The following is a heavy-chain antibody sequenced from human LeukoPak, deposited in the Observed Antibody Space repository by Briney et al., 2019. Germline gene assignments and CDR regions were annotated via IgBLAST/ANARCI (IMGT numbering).Heavy chain of an antibody. Sequence: SETLSLTCAVSGGSISSSNWWSWVRQPPGKGLEWIGEIYHVGSTNYNPSLKSRVTISVDKSKNQFSLRLNSVTAADTAVYYCAAIVTMPFDCWGQGTLVTVSS. CDR2: IYHVGST. J-gene: IGHJ4*02. D-gene: IGHD4/OR15-4a*01. CDR3: AAIVTMPFDC. CDR1: GGSISSSNW. V-gene: IGHV4-4*02.